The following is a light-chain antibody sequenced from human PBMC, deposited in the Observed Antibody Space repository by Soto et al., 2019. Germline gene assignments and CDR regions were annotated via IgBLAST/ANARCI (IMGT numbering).Light chain of an antibody. CDR3: QSYDDSLGGFYV. CDR1: SSNIGAGYG. Sequence: QSVLTQPPSVSGAPWQRVTISCTGSSSNIGAGYGIRWYQHLPGTAPKLLIYGVNSRPSGVPDRFSGSKSGSSASLAIAGLQAEDEADYYCQSYDDSLGGFYVFGTGTRSPS. V-gene: IGLV1-40*01. CDR2: GVN. J-gene: IGLJ1*01.